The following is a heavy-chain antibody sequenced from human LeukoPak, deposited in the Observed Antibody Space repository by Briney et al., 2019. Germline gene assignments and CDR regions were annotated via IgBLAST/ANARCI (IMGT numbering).Heavy chain of an antibody. V-gene: IGHV3-30*03. CDR1: GFTFSSYG. Sequence: GGSLRLSCAASGFTFSSYGMHWVRQAPGKGLEWVAVISYDGSNKYYADSVKGRFTISRDNSKNTLYLQMNSLRAEDTAVYYCARAGGSGWFRAFDIWGQGTMVTVSS. D-gene: IGHD6-19*01. J-gene: IGHJ3*02. CDR3: ARAGGSGWFRAFDI. CDR2: ISYDGSNK.